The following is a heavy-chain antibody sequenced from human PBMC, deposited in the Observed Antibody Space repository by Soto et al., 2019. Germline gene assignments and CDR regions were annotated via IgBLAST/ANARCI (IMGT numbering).Heavy chain of an antibody. CDR3: AKDEVKSPSYGGNPGADY. D-gene: IGHD2-15*01. V-gene: IGHV3-33*06. CDR2: TWFDGAGE. CDR1: GFTLSGYC. Sequence: GGSLRLSSRVTGFTLSGYCMRWARPAPGKGMEWVAVTWFDGAGEHYGSSVRGRFTISRDNSKNTVYLQMNSLRAEDTAVYYCAKDEVKSPSYGGNPGADYWGQGTLVTVSS. J-gene: IGHJ4*02.